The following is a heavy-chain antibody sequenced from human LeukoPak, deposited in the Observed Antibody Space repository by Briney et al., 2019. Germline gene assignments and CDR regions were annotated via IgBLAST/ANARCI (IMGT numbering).Heavy chain of an antibody. Sequence: GGPLSLSCSASGFTFTNYTMSWVRQAPGTGLEWVSSVNEGGGRTYYADSVKGRVTISRDNSRDTLYLQMNSLRAEDTAVYYCGVYLGRLIIYYWGQGSLVTVSS. V-gene: IGHV3-23*01. CDR1: GFTFTNYT. CDR3: GVYLGRLIIYY. J-gene: IGHJ4*02. CDR2: VNEGGGRT. D-gene: IGHD2-8*01.